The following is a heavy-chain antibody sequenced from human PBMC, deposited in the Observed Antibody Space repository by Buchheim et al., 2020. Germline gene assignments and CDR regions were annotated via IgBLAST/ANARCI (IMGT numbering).Heavy chain of an antibody. CDR3: ARDGYYYDSSGYYTNWYFDL. D-gene: IGHD3-22*01. J-gene: IGHJ2*01. CDR2: IYSGGST. V-gene: IGHV3-66*01. CDR1: GFTVSSNY. Sequence: EVQLVESGGGLVQPGGSLRLSCAASGFTVSSNYMSWVRQAPGKGLEWVSVIYSGGSTYYADSVKGRFTISRDKSKNKLYLKMNSLRAEDTAVYYCARDGYYYDSSGYYTNWYFDLWGRGTL.